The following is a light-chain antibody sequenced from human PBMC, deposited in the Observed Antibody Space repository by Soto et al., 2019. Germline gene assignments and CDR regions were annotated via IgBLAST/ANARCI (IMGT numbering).Light chain of an antibody. Sequence: DIQMTQSPSTLSASVGDRVTITCRASQSISSWLAWYQQKPGKAAKLLIYDASSLESGVPSRFSGSGSGTEFTLTISSLQPDDFATYYCQQYNGYSWTFGQGTKVEIK. CDR2: DAS. V-gene: IGKV1-5*01. J-gene: IGKJ1*01. CDR3: QQYNGYSWT. CDR1: QSISSW.